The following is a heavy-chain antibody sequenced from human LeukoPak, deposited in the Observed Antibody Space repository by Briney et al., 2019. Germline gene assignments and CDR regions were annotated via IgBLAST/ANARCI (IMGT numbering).Heavy chain of an antibody. CDR2: IYHSGST. D-gene: IGHD6-13*01. CDR3: ARGSSSWTFEY. Sequence: SETLSLTCTVSGGSISSYYWSWIRQPPGKGLEWIGYIYHSGSTYHNPSLKSRVTISVDTSKDQFSLKMSSVTAADTAVYYCARGSSSWTFEYWGQGTLVTVSS. J-gene: IGHJ4*02. CDR1: GGSISSYY. V-gene: IGHV4-59*01.